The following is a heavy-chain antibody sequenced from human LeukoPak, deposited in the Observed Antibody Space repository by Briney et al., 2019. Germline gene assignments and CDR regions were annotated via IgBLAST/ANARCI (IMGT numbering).Heavy chain of an antibody. CDR3: ARANY. V-gene: IGHV3-7*01. J-gene: IGHJ4*02. CDR2: IKQDGSEK. Sequence: QAGGSLRLSCAASGFTCGNSWMSWVRQAPGKGLEWVANIKQDGSEKYYVDSVKGRFTISRDNAKNSLYLQMNSLRADDTAVYYCARANYWGQGTLVTVSS. CDR1: GFTCGNSW.